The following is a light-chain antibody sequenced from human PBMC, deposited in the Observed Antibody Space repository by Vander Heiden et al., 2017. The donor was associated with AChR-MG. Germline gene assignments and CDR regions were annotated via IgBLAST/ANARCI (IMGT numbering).Light chain of an antibody. CDR3: QQCSNWPRT. V-gene: IGKV3-11*01. CDR1: QSVSSN. Sequence: DIVLTQSPGTLSLSPGEKATLSCRASQSVSSNLAWYQQKPGQAPSLLIYDTANRATGIPARFSGRGSGTDFTLTISSLEPEDFAVYYCQQCSNWPRTFGQRTKVEI. CDR2: DTA. J-gene: IGKJ1*01.